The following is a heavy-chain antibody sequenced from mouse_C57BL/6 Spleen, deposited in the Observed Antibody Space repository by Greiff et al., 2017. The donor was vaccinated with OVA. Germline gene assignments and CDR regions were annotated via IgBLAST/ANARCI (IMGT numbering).Heavy chain of an antibody. CDR3: ARNTLGLLSPVGYIDV. CDR1: GYSFTGYY. Sequence: VQLKESGPELVKPGASVKISCKASGYSFTGYYMNWVKQSPEKSLEWIGEINPSTGGTTYNQKFKTKATLTVDHSSSTAYLQLQSLTSEASAVYYCARNTLGLLSPVGYIDVWGTGTTVTVSS. V-gene: IGHV1-42*01. D-gene: IGHD2-10*01. CDR2: INPSTGGT. J-gene: IGHJ1*03.